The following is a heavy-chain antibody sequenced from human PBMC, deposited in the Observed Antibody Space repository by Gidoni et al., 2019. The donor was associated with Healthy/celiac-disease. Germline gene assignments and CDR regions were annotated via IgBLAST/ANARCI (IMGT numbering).Heavy chain of an antibody. J-gene: IGHJ4*02. D-gene: IGHD2-15*01. CDR2: ISSSGSTI. CDR3: ARDVCGGSCPIDY. V-gene: IGHV3-21*01. CDR1: GFHFSSYS. Sequence: EVQQVESGGGLVKPGGSLSVSCAASGFHFSSYSMNWVRQAPGKGLEWVSSISSSGSTIYYADSVKGRFTISRDNAKNSLYLQMNSLRAEDTAVYYCARDVCGGSCPIDYWGQGTLVTVSS.